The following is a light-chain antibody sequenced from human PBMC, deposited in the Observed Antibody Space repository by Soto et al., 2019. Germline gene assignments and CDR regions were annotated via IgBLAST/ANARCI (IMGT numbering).Light chain of an antibody. CDR1: CSDVGGYNY. J-gene: IGLJ3*02. CDR2: EVS. Sequence: QSVLTQPPSASGSPGQSVTISCTGTCSDVGGYNYVSWYQQHPGKAPKLMIYEVSKRPSGVPDRFSGSKSGNTASLTVSGLQAEDEADYYCSSYAGSNNFWVFGGGTKVTVL. V-gene: IGLV2-8*01. CDR3: SSYAGSNNFWV.